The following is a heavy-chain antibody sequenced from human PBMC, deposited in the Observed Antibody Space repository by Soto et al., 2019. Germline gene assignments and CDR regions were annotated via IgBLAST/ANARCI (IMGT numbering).Heavy chain of an antibody. CDR1: GFTFSSYS. Sequence: EVQLVESGGGLVQPGGSLRVSCAASGFTFSSYSMNWVRQAPGKGLEWVSYISSSSSPIYYAGSVKGRFSISRDNAKNSLYLQMNSLRADDTAVYYCASSSGYPPWGQGTLVTVSS. CDR2: ISSSSSPI. D-gene: IGHD5-12*01. CDR3: ASSSGYPP. J-gene: IGHJ5*02. V-gene: IGHV3-48*01.